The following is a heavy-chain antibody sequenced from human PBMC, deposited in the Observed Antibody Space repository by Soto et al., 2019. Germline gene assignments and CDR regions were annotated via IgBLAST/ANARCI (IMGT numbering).Heavy chain of an antibody. CDR2: INHSGST. Sequence: LPETLSLTCAVYGGSFSGYYWSWIRQPPGKGLEWIGEINHSGSTNYNPSLKSRVTISVDTSKNQFSLKLSSVTAADTAVYYCARGRKDIVVVVAATDQYYFDYWGQGTLVTVSS. J-gene: IGHJ4*02. CDR1: GGSFSGYY. V-gene: IGHV4-34*01. D-gene: IGHD2-15*01. CDR3: ARGRKDIVVVVAATDQYYFDY.